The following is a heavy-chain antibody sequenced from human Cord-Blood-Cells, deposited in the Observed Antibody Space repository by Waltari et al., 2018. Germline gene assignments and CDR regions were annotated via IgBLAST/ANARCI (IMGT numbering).Heavy chain of an antibody. CDR2: INHSGST. Sequence: QVQLQQWGAGLLKPSETLSLTCAVYGRSFSGYYWTWIRQPPGKGLEWIGEINHSGSTNYNPSLKSRVTISVDTSKNQFSLKLSSVTAADTAVYYCARGAIAARLDAFDIWGQGTMVTVSS. CDR3: ARGAIAARLDAFDI. CDR1: GRSFSGYY. V-gene: IGHV4-34*01. D-gene: IGHD6-6*01. J-gene: IGHJ3*02.